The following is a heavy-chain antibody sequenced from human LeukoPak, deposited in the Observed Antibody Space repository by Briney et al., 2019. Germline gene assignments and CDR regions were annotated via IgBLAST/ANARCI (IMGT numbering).Heavy chain of an antibody. V-gene: IGHV6-1*01. D-gene: IGHD3-16*02. CDR1: GDSVSSNSAA. CDR3: ARGGGGLGELSDYFDY. CDR2: TYYRSKWYN. Sequence: SQTLSLTCAISGDSVSSNSAAWNWIRQSPSRGLEWLGRTYYRSKWYNDYAVSVKSRITINPDTSENQFSLQLNSVTPEDTAVYYCARGGGGLGELSDYFDYWGQGTLVTVSS. J-gene: IGHJ4*02.